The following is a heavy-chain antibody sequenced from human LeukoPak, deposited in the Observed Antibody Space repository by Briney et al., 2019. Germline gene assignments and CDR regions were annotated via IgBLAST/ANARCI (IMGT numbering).Heavy chain of an antibody. CDR1: GFTFSSYG. CDR2: ISGSGGST. V-gene: IGHV3-23*01. CDR3: ARARLAAAGTPDAFDI. D-gene: IGHD6-13*01. J-gene: IGHJ3*02. Sequence: GGTLRLSCAASGFTFSSYGMSWVRQAPGKGLEWVSGISGSGGSTYYADSVKGRFTISRHNSKNTLYLQMNSLRAEDTAVYYCARARLAAAGTPDAFDIWGQGTMVTVSS.